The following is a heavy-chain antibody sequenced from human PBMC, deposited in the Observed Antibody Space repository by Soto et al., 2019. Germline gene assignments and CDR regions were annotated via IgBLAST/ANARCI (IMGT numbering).Heavy chain of an antibody. CDR3: ARELSASCSSYYYYGMDF. Sequence: ASVKVSCKASGYTFTGYYMHWVRQAPGQGLEWMGWINPNSGGTNYAQKFQGWVTMTRDTSISTAYMELSRLRSDDTAVYYCARELSASCSSYYYYGMDFWGQGTTVTVSS. D-gene: IGHD2-21*01. V-gene: IGHV1-2*04. CDR2: INPNSGGT. J-gene: IGHJ6*02. CDR1: GYTFTGYY.